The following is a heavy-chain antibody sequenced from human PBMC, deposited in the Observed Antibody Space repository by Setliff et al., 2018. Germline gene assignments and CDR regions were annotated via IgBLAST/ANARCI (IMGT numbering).Heavy chain of an antibody. J-gene: IGHJ6*03. V-gene: IGHV1-2*02. CDR1: GYTFTGHY. CDR2: INPNSGGT. Sequence: ASVKVSCKASGYTFTGHYMHWVRQAPGQGLEWMGWINPNSGGTNYAQKFQGRVTMTRDTSISTAYMELSRLRSDDTAVYYCARAPYSSSFIQYYYYYYMDVWGKGTTVTVSS. CDR3: ARAPYSSSFIQYYYYYYMDV. D-gene: IGHD6-19*01.